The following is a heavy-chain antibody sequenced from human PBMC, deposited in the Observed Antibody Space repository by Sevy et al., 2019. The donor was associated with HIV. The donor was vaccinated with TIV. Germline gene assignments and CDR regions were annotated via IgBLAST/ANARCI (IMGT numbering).Heavy chain of an antibody. CDR2: VYYSGST. Sequence: SETLSLTCTVSGDSISNSRYYWGWIRQPPGKGLEWIGSVYYSGSTYYNPSLKSRLTLSIDTSKNQFLLKVNSVTATDTAVYYCANQPLTLISPPDCWGQRTLVTVSS. CDR3: ANQPLTLISPPDC. CDR1: GDSISNSRYY. V-gene: IGHV4-39*01. D-gene: IGHD2-2*01. J-gene: IGHJ4*02.